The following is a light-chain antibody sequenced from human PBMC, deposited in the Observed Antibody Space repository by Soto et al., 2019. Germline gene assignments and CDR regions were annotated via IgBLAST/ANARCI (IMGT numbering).Light chain of an antibody. J-gene: IGKJ1*01. CDR1: QPINNY. CDR3: QHYNSYSEA. V-gene: IGKV1-16*01. Sequence: DIQMTQSPSSLSASVGDRVTISCRASQPINNYLNWYQHRPGKAPKVLIYGASNLQGGVPSRFSGSGSGTEFTLTISSLQPDDFATYYCQHYNSYSEAFGQGTKVDI. CDR2: GAS.